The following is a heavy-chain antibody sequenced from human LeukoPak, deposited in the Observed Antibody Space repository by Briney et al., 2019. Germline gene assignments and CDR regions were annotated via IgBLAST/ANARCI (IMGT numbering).Heavy chain of an antibody. CDR1: GYTFTGYY. Sequence: GASVKVSCKASGYTFTGYYMHWVRQAPGQGLEWMGWINPNSGGTNYAQKFQGRVTMTRDTSISTAYMELSRLTSDDTAVYYCARDATLLWFGETLGGNFDYWGQGTLVTVSS. D-gene: IGHD3-10*01. J-gene: IGHJ4*02. V-gene: IGHV1-2*02. CDR3: ARDATLLWFGETLGGNFDY. CDR2: INPNSGGT.